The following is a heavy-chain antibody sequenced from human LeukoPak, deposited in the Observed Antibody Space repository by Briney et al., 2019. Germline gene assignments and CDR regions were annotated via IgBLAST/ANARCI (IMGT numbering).Heavy chain of an antibody. J-gene: IGHJ4*02. CDR3: ATYSSGWYSPPGGDY. Sequence: GASVKVSCKASGGTFSSYAISWVRQAPGQGLEWMGWINPNSGGTNYAQKFQGRVTMTRDTSISTAYMELSRLRSDDTAVYYCATYSSGWYSPPGGDYWGQGTLVTVSS. V-gene: IGHV1-2*02. CDR2: INPNSGGT. D-gene: IGHD6-19*01. CDR1: GGTFSSYA.